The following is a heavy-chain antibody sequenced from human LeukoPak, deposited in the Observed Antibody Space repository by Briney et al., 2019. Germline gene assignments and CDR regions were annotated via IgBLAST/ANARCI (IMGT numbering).Heavy chain of an antibody. CDR2: ISFDGSNK. Sequence: PGGSLRLSCAASGFTFSRYGMYWVRQAPGKGLEWVTVISFDGSNKFYGDSVKGRFTISRDNSKNTLYLQMNSLRAEDTAVYYCAKDMGRDFWSGHSAPDYWGHGTLVTVSS. D-gene: IGHD3-3*01. CDR3: AKDMGRDFWSGHSAPDY. V-gene: IGHV3-30*18. CDR1: GFTFSRYG. J-gene: IGHJ4*01.